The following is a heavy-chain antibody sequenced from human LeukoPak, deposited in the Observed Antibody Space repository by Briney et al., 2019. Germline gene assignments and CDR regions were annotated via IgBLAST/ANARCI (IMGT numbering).Heavy chain of an antibody. CDR1: GFTFSSYS. D-gene: IGHD3-22*01. J-gene: IGHJ6*02. CDR3: ASADYYDSSGYFIPHYYYGMGV. V-gene: IGHV3-21*01. Sequence: PGGSLRLSCAAPGFTFSSYSMNWVRQAPGKGLEWVSSISSSSSYIYYADSVKGRFTISRDNAKNSLYLQMNSLRAEDTAVYYCASADYYDSSGYFIPHYYYGMGVWGQGTTVTVSS. CDR2: ISSSSSYI.